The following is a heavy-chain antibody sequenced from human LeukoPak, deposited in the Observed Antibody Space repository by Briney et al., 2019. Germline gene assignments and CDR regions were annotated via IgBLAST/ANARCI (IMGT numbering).Heavy chain of an antibody. Sequence: ASVKVSCKASGYTFTNYYMHWVRQAPGQGLEWMGWINPNSGGTNYAQKFQGRVTMTRDTSISTAYMELSRLRSDDTAVYYCASDDMVRGVIPSYWGQGTLVTVSS. CDR2: INPNSGGT. J-gene: IGHJ4*02. V-gene: IGHV1-2*02. CDR3: ASDDMVRGVIPSY. CDR1: GYTFTNYY. D-gene: IGHD3-10*01.